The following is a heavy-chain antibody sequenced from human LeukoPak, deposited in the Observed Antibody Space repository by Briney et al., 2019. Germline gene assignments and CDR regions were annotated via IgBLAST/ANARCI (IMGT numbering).Heavy chain of an antibody. CDR2: ISGSGETT. V-gene: IGHV3-23*01. CDR3: ARDDYRADAN. D-gene: IGHD4/OR15-4a*01. CDR1: GFTFTTYA. J-gene: IGHJ4*02. Sequence: PGGSLILSCAASGFTFTTYAMDWVRQAPGKGLEWISVISGSGETTHYADSVKGRFTISRDNSKNTLYLQMNSLRAEDTAVYYCARDDYRADANWGQGTLVTVSS.